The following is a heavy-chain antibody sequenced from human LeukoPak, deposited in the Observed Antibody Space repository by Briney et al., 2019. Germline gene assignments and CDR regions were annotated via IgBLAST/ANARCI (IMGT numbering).Heavy chain of an antibody. Sequence: PSETQSLTCTVSGGSISSSSYYWGWIRQPPGKGLEWIGSIYYSGSTYYNPSLKSRVTISVDTSKNQFSLKLSSVTAADTAVYYCARQMPYDYVWGSSTYFDYWGQGTLVTVSS. CDR1: GGSISSSSYY. V-gene: IGHV4-39*01. CDR3: ARQMPYDYVWGSSTYFDY. D-gene: IGHD3-16*01. CDR2: IYYSGST. J-gene: IGHJ4*02.